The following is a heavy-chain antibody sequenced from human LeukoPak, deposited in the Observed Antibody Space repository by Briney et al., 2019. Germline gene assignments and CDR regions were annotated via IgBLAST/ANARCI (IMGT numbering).Heavy chain of an antibody. J-gene: IGHJ4*02. CDR2: IYHSGST. CDR1: GYSISSGYY. D-gene: IGHD3-10*01. Sequence: SETLSLTCTVSGYSISSGYYWGWIRQPPGKGLEWIGSIYHSGSTYYNPSLKSRVTISVDTSKNQFSLKLSSVTAADTAVYYCASVVRGVSLYWGQGTLVTVSS. V-gene: IGHV4-38-2*02. CDR3: ASVVRGVSLY.